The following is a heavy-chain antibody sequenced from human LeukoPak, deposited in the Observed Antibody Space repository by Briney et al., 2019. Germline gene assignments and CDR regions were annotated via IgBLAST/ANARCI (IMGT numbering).Heavy chain of an antibody. J-gene: IGHJ4*02. CDR2: ISWKSACI. CDR1: GFNFDDDV. V-gene: IGHV3-9*01. D-gene: IGHD3-16*01. CDR3: AKENSPQCKYDSKGLDY. Sequence: GGSLRLSCAASGFNFDDDVIYWVRQAPGEGLEWVSGISWKSACIAYADSVKGRFTVSRDNAKTSLHLQMNSLRVEDTALHYCAKENSPQCKYDSKGLDYWGQGTLVTVSS.